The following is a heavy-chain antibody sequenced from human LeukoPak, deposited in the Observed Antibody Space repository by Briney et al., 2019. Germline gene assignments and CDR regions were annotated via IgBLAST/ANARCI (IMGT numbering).Heavy chain of an antibody. Sequence: SDTLSLTCTFSGGSISNFYWTWIRQPPGKGLEWIGDIYSSGTTTYNPSLKSRVTMSLDTSKNQFSLKVSSVTAADTAVYYCARLFSGWSDYWGQGTLVTVSS. CDR2: IYSSGTT. J-gene: IGHJ4*02. CDR3: ARLFSGWSDY. CDR1: GGSISNFY. D-gene: IGHD6-19*01. V-gene: IGHV4-4*08.